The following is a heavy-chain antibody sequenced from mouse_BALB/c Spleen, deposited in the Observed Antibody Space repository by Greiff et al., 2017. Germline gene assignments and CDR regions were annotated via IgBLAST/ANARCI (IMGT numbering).Heavy chain of an antibody. J-gene: IGHJ4*01. CDR3: ARANRVPYAPYAMDY. CDR1: GFDFSRYW. D-gene: IGHD6-5*01. CDR2: INPDSSTI. Sequence: EVKLLESGGGLVQPGGSLKLSCAASGFDFSRYWMSWVRQAPGKGLEWIGEINPDSSTINYTPSLKDKFIISRDNAKNTLYLQMSKVRSEDTALYYCARANRVPYAPYAMDYWGQGTSVTVSS. V-gene: IGHV4-1*02.